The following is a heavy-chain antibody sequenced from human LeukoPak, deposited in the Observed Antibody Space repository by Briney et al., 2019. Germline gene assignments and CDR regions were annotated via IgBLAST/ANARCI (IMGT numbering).Heavy chain of an antibody. J-gene: IGHJ4*02. CDR2: IYHSGSA. D-gene: IGHD2-2*02. Sequence: PSETLSLTCTVSGYSITSGYNWAWIRQPPGKVLEWIGSIYHSGSAYYNPSLKSRVTISVDKSKNQLSLKLSSVTAAGTAVYYCVRYCSITTCYSRAVDYWGQGTLVTVSS. CDR1: GYSITSGYN. V-gene: IGHV4-38-2*02. CDR3: VRYCSITTCYSRAVDY.